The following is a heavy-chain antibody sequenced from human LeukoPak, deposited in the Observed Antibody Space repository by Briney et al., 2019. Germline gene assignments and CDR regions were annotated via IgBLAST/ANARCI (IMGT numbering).Heavy chain of an antibody. CDR3: ARHIREYRSGWYGFGY. D-gene: IGHD6-19*01. V-gene: IGHV4-61*01. CDR2: IYYSGST. J-gene: IGHJ4*02. CDR1: LGSLTSGSYY. Sequence: SEALSLTCTDPLGSLTSGSYYSSWIRQPPGKGLEWIGSIYYSGSTNYNPSLKSRVTISVDMSKNQFSLKLSSVTAADTAVYYCARHIREYRSGWYGFGYWGQGTLVTVSS.